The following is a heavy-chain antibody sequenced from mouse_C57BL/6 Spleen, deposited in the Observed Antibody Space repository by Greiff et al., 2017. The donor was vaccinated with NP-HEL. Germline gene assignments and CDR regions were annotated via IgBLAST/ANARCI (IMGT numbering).Heavy chain of an antibody. Sequence: QVQLQQPGAELVNPGASVNLSCKASGYTLTSYWMHWVKQRPGQGLEWIGEINPSNGRTNYNEKFKSKATLTVDKSSSTAYMQRSSPTAEDSAVYYWSRRLNNFDYSGKGTSLTVTS. D-gene: IGHD1-3*01. CDR1: GYTLTSYW. CDR2: INPSNGRT. V-gene: IGHV1S81*02. J-gene: IGHJ2*03. CDR3: SRRLNNFDY.